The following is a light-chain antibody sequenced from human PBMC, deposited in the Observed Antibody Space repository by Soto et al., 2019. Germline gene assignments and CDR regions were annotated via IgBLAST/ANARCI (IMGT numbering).Light chain of an antibody. J-gene: IGKJ1*01. V-gene: IGKV3-15*01. CDR2: GAS. CDR1: QSVSSN. Sequence: EIVMTQSPATLSVXPGERATLSCRASQSVSSNLAWYQQKPGQAPRLLIYGASTRATGIPARFSGSGSGTEFTLTISSLQSEDFAVYYCQQYNNWPWTFGQGTKV. CDR3: QQYNNWPWT.